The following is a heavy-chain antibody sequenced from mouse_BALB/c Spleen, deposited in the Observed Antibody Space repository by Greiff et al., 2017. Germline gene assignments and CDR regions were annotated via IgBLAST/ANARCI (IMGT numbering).Heavy chain of an antibody. Sequence: EVQVVESGGGLVQPGGSRKLSCAASGFTFSSFGMHWVRQAPEKGLEWVAYISSGSSTIYYADTVKGRFTISRDNPKNTLFLQMTSLRSEDTAMYYCARSSTMITPWFAYWGQGTLVTVSA. J-gene: IGHJ3*01. V-gene: IGHV5-17*02. D-gene: IGHD2-4*01. CDR3: ARSSTMITPWFAY. CDR2: ISSGSSTI. CDR1: GFTFSSFG.